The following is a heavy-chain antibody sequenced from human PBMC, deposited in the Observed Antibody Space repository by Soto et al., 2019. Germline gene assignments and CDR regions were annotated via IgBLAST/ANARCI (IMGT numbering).Heavy chain of an antibody. CDR2: INPSSGGT. D-gene: IGHD2-2*01. V-gene: IGHV1-2*04. CDR1: GYTFTGYY. Sequence: ASVKVSCKASGYTFTGYYMHWVRQAPGQGLEWMGWINPSSGGTNYAQKFQGWVTMTRDTSISTAYMELSRLRSDDTAVYYCARAQRNGQAAMSYYYYYYGMDVWGQGTTVTVYS. CDR3: ARAQRNGQAAMSYYYYYYGMDV. J-gene: IGHJ6*02.